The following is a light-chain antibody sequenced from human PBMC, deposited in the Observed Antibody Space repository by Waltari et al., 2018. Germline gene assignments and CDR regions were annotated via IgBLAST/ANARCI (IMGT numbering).Light chain of an antibody. CDR2: EVS. Sequence: QSALTQPASVPGSPGQSITISCSGTDSDVGAYDFVSWYQQHPGKAPHLIIYEVSNRPSGIFKRFSASKAGNTASLTISGLQAEDEADYYCSSYTTSSAPGVFGTGTRVTVL. J-gene: IGLJ1*01. V-gene: IGLV2-14*01. CDR1: DSDVGAYDF. CDR3: SSYTTSSAPGV.